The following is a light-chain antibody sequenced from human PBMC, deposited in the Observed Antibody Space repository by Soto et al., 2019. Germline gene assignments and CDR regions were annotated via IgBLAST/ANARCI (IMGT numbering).Light chain of an antibody. J-gene: IGKJ1*01. CDR1: QTISSW. V-gene: IGKV1-5*01. CDR2: DAS. Sequence: DIQMTQSPSTLSGSVGDRVTITCRASQTISSWLAWYQQKPGKAPKLLIYDASILESGVSGRFSGSGSGTEFTLTISSLQPDDFATYFCQQYNSYSWTFGQGTTGDIK. CDR3: QQYNSYSWT.